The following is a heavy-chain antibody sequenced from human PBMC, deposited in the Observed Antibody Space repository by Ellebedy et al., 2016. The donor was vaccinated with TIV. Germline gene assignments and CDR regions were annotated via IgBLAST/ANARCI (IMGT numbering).Heavy chain of an antibody. J-gene: IGHJ4*02. V-gene: IGHV3-30*01. CDR3: ARALNHVDTVATAPLDC. CDR2: ISYDGSNK. CDR1: GFPFDSYV. Sequence: GESLKISCAASGFPFDSYVINWVRQAPGTALERVALISYDGSNKYFADSVQGRFTSSRDNSQNTLYLLMNSLKGDDTAIYYCARALNHVDTVATAPLDCWGKGTLITVSS. D-gene: IGHD5-12*01.